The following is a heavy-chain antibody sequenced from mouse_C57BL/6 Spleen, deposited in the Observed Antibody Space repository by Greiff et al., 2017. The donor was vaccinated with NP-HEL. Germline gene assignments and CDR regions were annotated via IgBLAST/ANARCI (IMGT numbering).Heavy chain of an antibody. Sequence: QVQLQQSGAELVRPGASVTLSCKASGYTFTDYEMHWVKQTPVHGLEWIGAIDPETGGTAYNQKFKGKAILTADKSSSTAYMELRSLTAEDSAVYFCTRGGLPADWGPGTLVTVSA. D-gene: IGHD1-1*02. CDR3: TRGGLPAD. V-gene: IGHV1-15*01. J-gene: IGHJ3*01. CDR1: GYTFTDYE. CDR2: IDPETGGT.